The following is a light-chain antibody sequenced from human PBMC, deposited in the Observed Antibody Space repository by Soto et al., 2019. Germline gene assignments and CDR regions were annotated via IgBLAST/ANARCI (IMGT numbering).Light chain of an antibody. CDR1: QSVLFSSNNKNY. CDR3: QQYYSTPLT. V-gene: IGKV4-1*01. J-gene: IGKJ4*01. Sequence: DIVMTQSPDSLAVSLGERATINCKSSQSVLFSSNNKNYLAWYQQKPGQPPKLLLYWASTRESGVPDRISGSGSGTDFTLTISSLQPEDVADYYCQQYYSTPLTFGGGTKVEI. CDR2: WAS.